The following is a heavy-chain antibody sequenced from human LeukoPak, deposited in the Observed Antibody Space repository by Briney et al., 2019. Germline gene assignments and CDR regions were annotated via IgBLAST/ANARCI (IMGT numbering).Heavy chain of an antibody. CDR3: ARDQYCSGGSCQGY. V-gene: IGHV3-30*03. CDR2: ISHDGSDE. Sequence: PGGSLRLFCAASGFTFSTYGMHWVHQAPGKGLEWVAVISHDGSDEYYGDSVKGRFTISRDNSKNTLYLQMNSLRAEDTAVYYCARDQYCSGGSCQGYWGQGTLVTVSS. D-gene: IGHD2-15*01. CDR1: GFTFSTYG. J-gene: IGHJ4*02.